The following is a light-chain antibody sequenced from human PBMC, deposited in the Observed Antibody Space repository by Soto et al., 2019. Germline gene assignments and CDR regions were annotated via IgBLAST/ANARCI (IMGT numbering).Light chain of an antibody. CDR3: QQGNSVPFT. CDR1: QDIDSW. CDR2: AAI. Sequence: DIQMTQSPASVSASIGDRVTITCRASQDIDSWLAWFQQKPGEAPRLLIYAAISLHSGVPSRFSGDGSGTDFSLTSSGLQPEDFATYFCQQGNSVPFTFGGGTKVEIK. V-gene: IGKV1-12*01. J-gene: IGKJ4*01.